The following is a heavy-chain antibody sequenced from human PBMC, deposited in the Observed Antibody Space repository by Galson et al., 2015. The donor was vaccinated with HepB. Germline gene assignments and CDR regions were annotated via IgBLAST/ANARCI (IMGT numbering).Heavy chain of an antibody. CDR3: ARDKDYYDSSGYYPTSGGDY. Sequence: SVKVSCKASGGTFISYAISWVRQAPGQGLEWMGRIIPILAIAHYAQKFQGRVTITADESTSTAYMELNSLRSEDTAVYYCARDKDYYDSSGYYPTSGGDYWSQGTLVTASS. D-gene: IGHD3-22*01. J-gene: IGHJ4*02. CDR2: IIPILAIA. CDR1: GGTFISYA. V-gene: IGHV1-69*04.